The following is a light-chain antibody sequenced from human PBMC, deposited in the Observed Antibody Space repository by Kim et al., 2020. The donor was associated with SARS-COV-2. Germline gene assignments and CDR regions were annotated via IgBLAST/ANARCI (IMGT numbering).Light chain of an antibody. CDR2: SND. V-gene: IGLV1-44*01. CDR3: AAWDDSLYGRR. CDR1: TTNIESNA. Sequence: GQGVTVACSGRTTNIESNAVTCNRQFPGTAPKLVVYSNDQRPSGVPDRFSGSRSGTSASLAISGLQSEEEADYYCAAWDDSLYGRRFGGGTQLTVL. J-gene: IGLJ3*02.